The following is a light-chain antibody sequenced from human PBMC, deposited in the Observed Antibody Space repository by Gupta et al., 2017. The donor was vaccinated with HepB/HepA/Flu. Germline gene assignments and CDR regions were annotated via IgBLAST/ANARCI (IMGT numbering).Light chain of an antibody. CDR3: QAWDSSTGVV. CDR2: QDN. V-gene: IGLV3-1*01. Sequence: SYELTQPPSVSVSPGQTASITCSGDKLGDKYGCWYQQKPGQSPVLVIYQDNKRPSGIPERFSGSKSGNTTTLTISGTQAMDEADYYCQAWDSSTGVVFGGGTKLTVL. CDR1: KLGDKY. J-gene: IGLJ3*02.